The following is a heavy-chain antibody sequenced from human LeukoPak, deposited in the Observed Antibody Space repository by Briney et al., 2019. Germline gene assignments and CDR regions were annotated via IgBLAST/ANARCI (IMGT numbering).Heavy chain of an antibody. Sequence: GGSLRLSCAASGFTFSSYSMNWVRQAPGEGLEWVSYISSSSSTIYYADSVKGRFTISRDNAKNSLYLQMNSLRAEDTAVYYCARDFRHIVVVPAAIQPNFDYWGQGTLVTVSS. V-gene: IGHV3-48*04. CDR2: ISSSSSTI. CDR3: ARDFRHIVVVPAAIQPNFDY. CDR1: GFTFSSYS. J-gene: IGHJ4*02. D-gene: IGHD2-2*01.